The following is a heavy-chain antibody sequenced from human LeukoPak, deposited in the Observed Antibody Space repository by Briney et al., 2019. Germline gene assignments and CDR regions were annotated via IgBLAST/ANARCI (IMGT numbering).Heavy chain of an antibody. V-gene: IGHV3-7*01. CDR1: GFTFSSYA. CDR2: INQEGSER. CDR3: AILPDFDY. D-gene: IGHD1-14*01. Sequence: GGSLRLSCAASGFTFSSYAMSWVRQTPGKGLEWVGNINQEGSERNHGDSVNGRFTISRDNAENSLYLQMNSLRAEDTAVYYCAILPDFDYWGQGTLVTVSS. J-gene: IGHJ4*02.